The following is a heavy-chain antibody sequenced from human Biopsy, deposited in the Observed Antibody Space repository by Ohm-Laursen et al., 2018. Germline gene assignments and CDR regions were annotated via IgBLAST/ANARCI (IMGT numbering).Heavy chain of an antibody. V-gene: IGHV3-7*01. CDR1: GFTFSSYW. CDR2: INLDGSEK. CDR3: AKGRHTLLDAFDF. D-gene: IGHD2/OR15-2a*01. J-gene: IGHJ3*01. Sequence: SLRLSCAAPGFTFSSYWMGWVRQAPGKGLEWVANINLDGSEKYYVDSVKGRFTMSRDNAKNSSYLQMNSLGAEDTAVYYCAKGRHTLLDAFDFRGQGTLVTVSS.